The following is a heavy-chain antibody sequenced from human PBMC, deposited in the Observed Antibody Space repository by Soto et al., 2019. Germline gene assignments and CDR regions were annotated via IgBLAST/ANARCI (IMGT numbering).Heavy chain of an antibody. CDR3: KQASHQWLVHDY. V-gene: IGHV3-53*01. Sequence: GGSLRLSCAASGFTVSGDYVSWVRQAPGKGLECVSVIHFGGNTYYADSVKGRFTVSRDNSKNTLYLQMNSLRVEDTAIYFCKQASHQWLVHDYWGQGTLVTVSS. J-gene: IGHJ4*02. D-gene: IGHD6-19*01. CDR1: GFTVSGDY. CDR2: IHFGGNT.